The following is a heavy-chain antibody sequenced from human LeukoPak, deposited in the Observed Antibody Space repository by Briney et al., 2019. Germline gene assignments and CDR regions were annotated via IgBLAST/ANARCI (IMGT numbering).Heavy chain of an antibody. CDR3: ARPTLVEMATSYSRYFDL. CDR1: GGSISSSSHY. Sequence: SETLSLTCTVSGGSISSSSHYWGWICQPPGKGLEWIGSMYYRGSTYHNPSLKSRATIPVDTSKNQFSLKLSSVTAADTAVYYCARPTLVEMATSYSRYFDLWGRGTLVTVSS. J-gene: IGHJ2*01. CDR2: MYYRGST. D-gene: IGHD5-24*01. V-gene: IGHV4-39*01.